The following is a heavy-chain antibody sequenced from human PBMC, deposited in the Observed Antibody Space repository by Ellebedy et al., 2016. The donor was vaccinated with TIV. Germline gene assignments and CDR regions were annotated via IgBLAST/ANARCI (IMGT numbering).Heavy chain of an antibody. D-gene: IGHD2-2*01. J-gene: IGHJ6*02. Sequence: GESLKISCAASGFSFRSFGMHWVRQAPGKGLEWVAFIRYEGTNQYYADSVKGRFTISRDNSKNTLFLQMSSLRPEDTAVYFCEKDVLSDSIVVGSYFGVDIWGQGTTVTVSS. CDR1: GFSFRSFG. CDR3: EKDVLSDSIVVGSYFGVDI. V-gene: IGHV3-30*02. CDR2: IRYEGTNQ.